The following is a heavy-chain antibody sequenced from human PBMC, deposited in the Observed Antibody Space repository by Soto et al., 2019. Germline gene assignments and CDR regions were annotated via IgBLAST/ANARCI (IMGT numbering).Heavy chain of an antibody. D-gene: IGHD3-16*01. V-gene: IGHV4-4*02. CDR1: DGSIFPDDW. J-gene: IGHJ4*02. Sequence: QVRLQESGPGLVEPSGTLSLTCAVSDGSIFPDDWWTWVRQTPGKGPEWIGEIHQVLGTNYNPSLRSRVTISMDKSKNQFSLELTSVPAADPAVYYCANWGGLNFPRLYWGPGTLVTVSS. CDR2: IHQVLGT. CDR3: ANWGGLNFPRLY.